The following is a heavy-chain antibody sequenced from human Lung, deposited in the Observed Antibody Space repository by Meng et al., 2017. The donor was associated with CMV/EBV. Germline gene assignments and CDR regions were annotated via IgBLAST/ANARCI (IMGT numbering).Heavy chain of an antibody. V-gene: IGHV1-46*01. J-gene: IGHJ4*02. CDR2: INPSGGST. Sequence: ASXXVSCKASGYTFTSYYMHWVRQAPGQGLEWMGIINPSGGSTSYAQKFQGRVTMTRDTSTSTVYMELSSLRSEDTAVYYCARGGDIVVVPAAIPWHYWGQGXLVTVSS. CDR3: ARGGDIVVVPAAIPWHY. D-gene: IGHD2-2*02. CDR1: GYTFTSYY.